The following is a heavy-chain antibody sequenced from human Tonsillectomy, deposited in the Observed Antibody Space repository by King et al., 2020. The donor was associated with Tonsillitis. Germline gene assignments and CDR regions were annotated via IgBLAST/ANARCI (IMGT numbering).Heavy chain of an antibody. Sequence: EVQLVESGGALVQPGGSLRLSCAASGFTFSNYAMSWVRQAPGKGLEWVSAISSSGGSTYYADSVKGRFTISRDNSKNTLYLQMNSLRAEDTAVYYCAKSEDIVVVVGDMWVDYFDYWGQGTLVTVSS. CDR1: GFTFSNYA. CDR3: AKSEDIVVVVGDMWVDYFDY. V-gene: IGHV3-23*04. D-gene: IGHD2-15*01. CDR2: ISSSGGST. J-gene: IGHJ4*02.